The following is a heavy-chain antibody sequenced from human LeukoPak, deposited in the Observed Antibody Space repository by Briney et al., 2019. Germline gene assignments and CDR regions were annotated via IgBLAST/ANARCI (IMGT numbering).Heavy chain of an antibody. V-gene: IGHV4-4*07. D-gene: IGHD3-16*01. CDR3: ARDLSCPLYYFDY. J-gene: IGHJ4*02. Sequence: SETLSLTCTVSGGSISSYSWSWIRQPAGKGLEWIGRLYTSGSTNYNPSVTSRVTMSLDTSKNQFSLKMKYVTAADTAVYYCARDLSCPLYYFDYWGQGTLVTVSS. CDR1: GGSISSYS. CDR2: LYTSGST.